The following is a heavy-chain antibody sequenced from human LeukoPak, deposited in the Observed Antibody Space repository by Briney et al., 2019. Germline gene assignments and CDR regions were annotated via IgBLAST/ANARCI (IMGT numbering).Heavy chain of an antibody. CDR1: GYTFTSYY. V-gene: IGHV1-46*01. CDR2: INPSGGST. J-gene: IGHJ5*02. Sequence: ASVKVSCKASGYTFTSYYMHWVRQAPGQGLEWMGIINPSGGSTSYAQKFQGRVTMTRDTSTSTVYMELSSLRSEDTAVYYCAREGILVPAAMEGGWFDPWGQGTLVTVSS. D-gene: IGHD2-2*01. CDR3: AREGILVPAAMEGGWFDP.